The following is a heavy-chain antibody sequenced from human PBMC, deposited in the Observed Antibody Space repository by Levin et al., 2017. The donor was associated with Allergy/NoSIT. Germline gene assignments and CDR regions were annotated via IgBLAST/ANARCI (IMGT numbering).Heavy chain of an antibody. CDR3: ATLPAAMDEVPSHY. CDR2: FDPEDGET. V-gene: IGHV1-24*01. CDR1: GYTLTELS. J-gene: IGHJ4*02. D-gene: IGHD2-2*01. Sequence: ASVKVSCKVSGYTLTELSMHWVRQAPGKGLEWMGGFDPEDGETIYAQKFQGRVTMTEDTSTDTAYMELSSLRSEDTAVYYCATLPAAMDEVPSHYWGQGTLVTVSS.